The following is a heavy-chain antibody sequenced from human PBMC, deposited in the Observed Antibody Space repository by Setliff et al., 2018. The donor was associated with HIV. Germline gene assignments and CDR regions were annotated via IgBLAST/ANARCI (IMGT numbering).Heavy chain of an antibody. CDR3: AREVASYSSRFDAFDA. J-gene: IGHJ3*01. CDR2: TIPIIRSA. Sequence: GASVKVSCKTSGVTFTTYSITWVRQAPGQGLEWMGGTIPIIRSAKYAQKFQGRVTITADKSTSTAYMELSNLRSEDTAVYYCAREVASYSSRFDAFDAWGQGTTVTVSS. V-gene: IGHV1-69*06. CDR1: GVTFTTYS. D-gene: IGHD6-13*01.